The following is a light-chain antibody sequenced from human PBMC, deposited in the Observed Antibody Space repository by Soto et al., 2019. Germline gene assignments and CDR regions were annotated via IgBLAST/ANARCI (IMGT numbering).Light chain of an antibody. Sequence: SVLTEPPSVSGSPGQSITISCTGSSNDIGAYKYVSWYQQYPGKAPKLIIFEVSNRPSGVSNRFSGSKSGNTASLTIAGLQAEDEADYHCSSYTTGSTLYVFGGGTKVTVL. CDR1: SNDIGAYKY. J-gene: IGLJ1*01. V-gene: IGLV2-14*01. CDR2: EVS. CDR3: SSYTTGSTLYV.